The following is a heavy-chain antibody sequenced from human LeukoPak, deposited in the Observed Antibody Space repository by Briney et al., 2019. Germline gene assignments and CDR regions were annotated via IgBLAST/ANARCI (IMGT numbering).Heavy chain of an antibody. D-gene: IGHD6-13*01. V-gene: IGHV3-48*01. CDR2: ISATSRAT. Sequence: GGSLRLSCAASGFTFSDYSMNWVRQAPGKGLEWVSYISATSRATYYADSMECRFTISRDDAKNSLYLQMNSLRAEDTAVYYCARARYSSSWYFDYWGQGTLVTVSS. CDR3: ARARYSSSWYFDY. CDR1: GFTFSDYS. J-gene: IGHJ4*02.